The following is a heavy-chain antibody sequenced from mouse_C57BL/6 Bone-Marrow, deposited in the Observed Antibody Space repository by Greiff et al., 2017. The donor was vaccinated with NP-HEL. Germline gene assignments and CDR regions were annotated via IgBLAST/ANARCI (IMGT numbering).Heavy chain of an antibody. D-gene: IGHD1-1*01. CDR1: GYAFTNYL. V-gene: IGHV1-54*01. CDR2: INPGSGGT. CDR3: ARWGYYGSSFV. J-gene: IGHJ1*03. Sequence: QVQLKESGAELVRPGTSVKVSCKASGYAFTNYLIEWVKQRPGQGLEWIGVINPGSGGTNYNEKFKGKATLTADKSSSTAYMQLSSLTSEDSAVYFCARWGYYGSSFVWGTGTTVTVSS.